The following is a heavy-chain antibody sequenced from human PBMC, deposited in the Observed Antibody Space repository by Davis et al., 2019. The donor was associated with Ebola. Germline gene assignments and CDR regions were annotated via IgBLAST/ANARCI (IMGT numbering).Heavy chain of an antibody. V-gene: IGHV4-34*08. CDR2: INHSGST. D-gene: IGHD3-3*01. Sequence: ESLKISCAASGFTLSSYSMNWVRQPPGKGLEWIGEINHSGSTNYNPSLKSRVTISVDTSKNQFSLKLSSVTAADTAVYYCHITIFGVVNLYGMDVWGKGTTVTVSS. J-gene: IGHJ6*04. CDR3: HITIFGVVNLYGMDV. CDR1: GFTLSSYS.